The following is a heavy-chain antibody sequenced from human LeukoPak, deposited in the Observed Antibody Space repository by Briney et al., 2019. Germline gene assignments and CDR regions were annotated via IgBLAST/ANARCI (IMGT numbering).Heavy chain of an antibody. CDR3: VKDHGYSSSWYVRGFDY. D-gene: IGHD6-19*01. J-gene: IGHJ4*02. Sequence: GGPLRLSCSASGFTFSSYAMHWVRQAPGKGLESVSAISSNGGSTYYPGSVKGRFTISRDNSKNTLYLQMSSLRAEDTAVYYCVKDHGYSSSWYVRGFDYWGQGTLVTVSS. CDR1: GFTFSSYA. V-gene: IGHV3-64D*09. CDR2: ISSNGGST.